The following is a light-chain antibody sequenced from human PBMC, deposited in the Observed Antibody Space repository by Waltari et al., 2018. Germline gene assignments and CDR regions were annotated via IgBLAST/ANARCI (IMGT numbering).Light chain of an antibody. CDR2: GAS. V-gene: IGKV3-20*01. J-gene: IGKJ2*01. Sequence: EIVLTQSPGTLSLSPGERATLSCRASQSVTSSYLAWYQQKPGQAPRLLIYGASSRATGIPDRFSGSGSGTDFTLTLSRLEPEDFAVYYCQHYGSSPYTFGQGTKLEIK. CDR3: QHYGSSPYT. CDR1: QSVTSSY.